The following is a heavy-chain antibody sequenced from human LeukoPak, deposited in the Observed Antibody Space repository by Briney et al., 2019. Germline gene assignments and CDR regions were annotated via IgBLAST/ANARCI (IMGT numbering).Heavy chain of an antibody. CDR3: ASLWFGDY. Sequence: PSETLSLTCTVSGGSISSSSYYWGWIRQPPGKGLEWIGSIYYSGCTYYNPSLKSRVTISVDTSKNQFSLKLSSVTAADTAVYYCASLWFGDYWGQGTLVTVSS. V-gene: IGHV4-39*01. CDR2: IYYSGCT. CDR1: GGSISSSSYY. J-gene: IGHJ4*02. D-gene: IGHD3-10*01.